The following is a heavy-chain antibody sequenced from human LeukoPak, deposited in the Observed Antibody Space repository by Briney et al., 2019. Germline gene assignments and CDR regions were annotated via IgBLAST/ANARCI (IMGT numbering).Heavy chain of an antibody. D-gene: IGHD2-2*01. CDR1: GFTFSSYW. CDR3: ARSIVVVPAATDYYYYMDV. V-gene: IGHV3-7*01. J-gene: IGHJ6*03. CDR2: IKQDGSEK. Sequence: GGSLRLSCAASGFTFSSYWMSWVRQAPGKGLEWVANIKQDGSEKYYVDSVKGRFTISRDNAKNSLYLQMNSLRAEDTTVYYCARSIVVVPAATDYYYYMDVWGKGTTVTVSS.